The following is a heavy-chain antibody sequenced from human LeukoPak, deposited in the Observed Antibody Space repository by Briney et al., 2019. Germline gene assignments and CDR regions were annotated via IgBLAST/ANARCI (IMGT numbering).Heavy chain of an antibody. Sequence: GSQRLSCAASGFTFSSYSMNWVRQAPGKGLEWVSSISSSSSYIYYADSVKGRFTISRDNAKNSLYLQMNSLRAEDTAVYYCATLGGTMDYWGQGTLVTVSS. CDR1: GFTFSSYS. CDR3: ATLGGTMDY. D-gene: IGHD3-16*01. V-gene: IGHV3-21*01. J-gene: IGHJ4*02. CDR2: ISSSSSYI.